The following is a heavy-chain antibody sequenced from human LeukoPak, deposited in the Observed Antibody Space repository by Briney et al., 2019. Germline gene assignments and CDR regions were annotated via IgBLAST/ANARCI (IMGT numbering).Heavy chain of an antibody. D-gene: IGHD1-26*01. J-gene: IGHJ4*02. CDR3: ARMSGTFAFDY. CDR1: GFSLSTSGMR. Sequence: SGPTLVNPTQTLTLTCTFSGFSLSTSGMRVSWIRQPPGKALEWLARIVWDDNKSYSTSLKTRLTISKDTSKNQVVLTMTNMDPVDTATYYCARMSGTFAFDYWGQGTLVTVSS. V-gene: IGHV2-70*04. CDR2: IVWDDNK.